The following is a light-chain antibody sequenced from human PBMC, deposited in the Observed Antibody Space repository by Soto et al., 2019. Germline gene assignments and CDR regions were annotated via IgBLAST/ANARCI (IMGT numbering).Light chain of an antibody. CDR1: QSISSY. Sequence: DIHMTQSPSSLSASVGDGVTITCRASQSISSYLNWYQQKPGKAPNLLIYGASSLQSGVPSRFSGSGSGTDFTLTISSPQPEDFATYYCQQSYSTPWTFGRGTKVDIK. J-gene: IGKJ1*01. CDR2: GAS. V-gene: IGKV1-39*01. CDR3: QQSYSTPWT.